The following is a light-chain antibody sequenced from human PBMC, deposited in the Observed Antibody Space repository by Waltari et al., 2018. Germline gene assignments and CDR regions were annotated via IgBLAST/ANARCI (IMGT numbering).Light chain of an antibody. V-gene: IGKV1-33*01. J-gene: IGKJ4*01. CDR2: DAS. CDR1: QDISHY. Sequence: DIQITQSQSSLSASVGDRVTITCQASQDISHYLNWYQQKPGKAPKLLIYDASNLEPRVPSRFSGSGSGTDFTFTISSLQPEDIATYYCQQYDNLPLTFGGGTKVEIK. CDR3: QQYDNLPLT.